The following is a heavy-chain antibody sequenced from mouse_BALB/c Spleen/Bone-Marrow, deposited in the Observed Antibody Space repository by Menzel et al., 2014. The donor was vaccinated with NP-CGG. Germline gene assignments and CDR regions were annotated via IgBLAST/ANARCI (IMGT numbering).Heavy chain of an antibody. CDR1: GFTFSSYA. CDR2: ISSGGSYT. J-gene: IGHJ1*01. D-gene: IGHD1-2*01. CDR3: ARHAATGYFDV. Sequence: DVKLVESGGGLVKPGGSLKLSCAASGFTFSSYAMSWVRQTPEKRLEWVATISSGGSYTYYPDSVKGRFTISRDNAKNTLYLQMSSLRSEDTAMYYCARHAATGYFDVWGAGTTVTVSS. V-gene: IGHV5-9-3*01.